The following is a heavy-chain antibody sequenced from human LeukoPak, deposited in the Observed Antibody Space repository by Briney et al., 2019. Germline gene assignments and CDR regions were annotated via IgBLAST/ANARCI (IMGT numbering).Heavy chain of an antibody. V-gene: IGHV1-69*13. D-gene: IGHD3-3*01. CDR2: IIPIFGTA. Sequence: ASVKVSCKASGGTFSSYAISWVRQAPGQGLEWMGGIIPIFGTANYAQKFQGRVTITADESTSTAYMELSSLRSEDTAVYYCARIFFFAKRTTAYGMDVWGQGTTVTVSS. CDR3: ARIFFFAKRTTAYGMDV. CDR1: GGTFSSYA. J-gene: IGHJ6*02.